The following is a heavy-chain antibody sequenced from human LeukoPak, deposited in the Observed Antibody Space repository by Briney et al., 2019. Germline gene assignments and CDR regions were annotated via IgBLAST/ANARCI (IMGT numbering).Heavy chain of an antibody. CDR2: INGDGSEE. D-gene: IGHD3-16*01. CDR3: ARDPDSDNAWGWFDS. V-gene: IGHV3-7*01. CDR1: GFTFSRTW. J-gene: IGHJ5*01. Sequence: PGGSLRLSCAASGFTFSRTWMSWVRHSPGKGLEWVANINGDGSEEYYMDSVKGRFTISRANARSSLYLQMNSLRGEDTAVYYCARDPDSDNAWGWFDSWGQGTVVTVSS.